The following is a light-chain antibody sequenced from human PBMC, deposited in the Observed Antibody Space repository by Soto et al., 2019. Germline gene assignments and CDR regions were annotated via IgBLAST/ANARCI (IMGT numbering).Light chain of an antibody. V-gene: IGLV2-14*03. Sequence: QSVLTQPASVSGSPGQSITISCTGTSSDVSDNDFVSWFQQHPGNAPNLMIYDVTNRPSVVSVRFSGSKSANTASLTIFVLQAEDEADYYCSSYISSSTLEVFGTGTKVTVL. CDR1: SSDVSDNDF. J-gene: IGLJ1*01. CDR3: SSYISSSTLEV. CDR2: DVT.